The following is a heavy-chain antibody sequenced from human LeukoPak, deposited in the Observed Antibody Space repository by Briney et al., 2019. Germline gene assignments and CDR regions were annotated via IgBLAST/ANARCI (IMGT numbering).Heavy chain of an antibody. CDR2: ISGGGSDT. J-gene: IGHJ4*02. CDR1: GFTFSNYA. V-gene: IGHV3-23*01. D-gene: IGHD3-10*01. Sequence: GGSLRLSCAASGFTFSNYAMSWVRQAPGKGLEWVSAISGGGSDTYYADSVKGRFTISRDNSMGTLYLRMSSLRAEDTAIYYCTKDLGIGGSGFWGQGTLVTVSS. CDR3: TKDLGIGGSGF.